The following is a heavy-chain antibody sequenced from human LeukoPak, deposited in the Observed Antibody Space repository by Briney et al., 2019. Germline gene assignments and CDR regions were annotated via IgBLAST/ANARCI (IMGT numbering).Heavy chain of an antibody. CDR3: ARDVPLTGEAFDI. CDR1: GFTFSDYY. V-gene: IGHV3-11*06. Sequence: KTGGSLRLSCAAPGFTFSDYYMSWIRQAPGKGLEWVSYISSSSSYTNYADSVKGRFTISRDNAKNSLYLQMNSLRAEDTAVYYCARDVPLTGEAFDIWGQGTMVTVSS. CDR2: ISSSSSYT. D-gene: IGHD7-27*01. J-gene: IGHJ3*02.